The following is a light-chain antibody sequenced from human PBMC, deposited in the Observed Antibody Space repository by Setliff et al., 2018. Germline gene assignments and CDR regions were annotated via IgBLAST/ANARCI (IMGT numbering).Light chain of an antibody. Sequence: QSALTQPASVSGSPGQSITISCTGTSSDVGGYNYVSWYQQHPGKAPKLMIYDVSKRPSGVSNRFSGSKSGNTASLTISGLQAEDEAAYYCSSYTSSSTVVFGTGTKGTVL. J-gene: IGLJ1*01. CDR2: DVS. CDR3: SSYTSSSTVV. CDR1: SSDVGGYNY. V-gene: IGLV2-14*01.